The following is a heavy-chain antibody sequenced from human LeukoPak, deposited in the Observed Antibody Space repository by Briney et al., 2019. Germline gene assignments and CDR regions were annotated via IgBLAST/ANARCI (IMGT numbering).Heavy chain of an antibody. CDR2: YWSGSA. V-gene: IGHV4-59*12. CDR3: ARAGEYSSSSSPTSYFDY. J-gene: IGHJ4*02. Sequence: YWSGSANDNPSLKSRVTISVDTSKNQFSLKLSSVTAADTAVYYCARAGEYSSSSSPTSYFDYWGQGTLVTVSS. D-gene: IGHD6-6*01.